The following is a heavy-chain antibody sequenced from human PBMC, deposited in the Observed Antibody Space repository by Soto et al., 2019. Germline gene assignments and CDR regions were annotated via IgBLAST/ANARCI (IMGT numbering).Heavy chain of an antibody. CDR3: ARVRLASLWFGELIEETEPFDY. Sequence: ASVKVSCKASGNTFTSYAMHWVRQAPGQRLEWMGWINAGNGNTKYPQKFQGRVTISRDTSANTTYMELSSLRSDDTAVYYCARVRLASLWFGELIEETEPFDYWGQGTLVTVSS. D-gene: IGHD3-10*01. V-gene: IGHV1-3*01. J-gene: IGHJ4*02. CDR2: INAGNGNT. CDR1: GNTFTSYA.